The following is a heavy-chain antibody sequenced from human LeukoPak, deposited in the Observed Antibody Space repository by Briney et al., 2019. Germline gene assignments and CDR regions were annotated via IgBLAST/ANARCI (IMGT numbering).Heavy chain of an antibody. Sequence: GGSLSLSGAASAFTFSTNEMNWVRQAPGKGLEWVSYISCCGRTQYYADSAKGRFTISRDNAKNSLYLQMNSLRAEDTAVYFCARLPKGSGYLDYWGQGALVTVSS. J-gene: IGHJ4*02. CDR2: ISCCGRTQ. V-gene: IGHV3-48*03. CDR1: AFTFSTNE. CDR3: ARLPKGSGYLDY.